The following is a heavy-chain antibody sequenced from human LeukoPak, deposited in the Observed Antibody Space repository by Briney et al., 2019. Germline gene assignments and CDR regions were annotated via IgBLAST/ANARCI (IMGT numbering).Heavy chain of an antibody. CDR1: GGSISSGSYY. Sequence: SQTLSLTCTVSGGSISSGSYYRSWIRQPAGKGLEWIGRIYTSGSTNYNPSLKSRVTISVDTSKNQFSLKLSSVTAADTAVYYCARDLQSGYSYGYYYWGQGTLVTVSS. CDR2: IYTSGST. J-gene: IGHJ4*02. CDR3: ARDLQSGYSYGYYY. V-gene: IGHV4-61*02. D-gene: IGHD5-18*01.